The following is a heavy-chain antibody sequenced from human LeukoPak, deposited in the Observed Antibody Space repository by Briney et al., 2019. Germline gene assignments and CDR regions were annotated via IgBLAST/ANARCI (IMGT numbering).Heavy chain of an antibody. CDR3: ARGDGTVAGTGSRWFDP. Sequence: ASVKVSCKASGYTFTGYYMHWVRQAPGQGLEWMGWINANSGGTNYAQKFQGRVTMTRDTSISTAYMELSRLRSDDTAVYYCARGDGTVAGTGSRWFDPWGQGTLVTVSS. D-gene: IGHD6-19*01. V-gene: IGHV1-2*02. J-gene: IGHJ5*02. CDR2: INANSGGT. CDR1: GYTFTGYY.